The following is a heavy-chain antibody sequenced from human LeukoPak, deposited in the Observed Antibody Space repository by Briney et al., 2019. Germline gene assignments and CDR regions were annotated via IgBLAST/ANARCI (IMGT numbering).Heavy chain of an antibody. CDR1: RFTFSNYA. Sequence: GGSLRLSCAASRFTFSNYAMSWVRQAPGKGMEWVSTISGSGGSSYLVDSVKGRFTISRDNSKNTLFLQLNSLRAEDTAIYYCAKGGTGGSYSSAHYYGMDVWGQGTTATVSS. J-gene: IGHJ6*02. CDR2: ISGSGGSS. D-gene: IGHD1-26*01. V-gene: IGHV3-23*01. CDR3: AKGGTGGSYSSAHYYGMDV.